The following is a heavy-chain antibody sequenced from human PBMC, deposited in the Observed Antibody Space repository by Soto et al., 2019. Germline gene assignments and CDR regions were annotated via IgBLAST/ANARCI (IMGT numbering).Heavy chain of an antibody. CDR1: GYVFTDFS. Sequence: QVQLVQSGAEVKKPGASVKVSCTTSGYVFTDFSIHWVRQAPGQGLERMGSINPNSGGTNYAPKFRGRVPMTRDTSIDAAYMELSRLTSDDTAVYYWAGDTEAYDNRGYIFRDALDIWGQGTLVTVSS. D-gene: IGHD3-22*01. V-gene: IGHV1-2*02. CDR3: AGDTEAYDNRGYIFRDALDI. CDR2: INPNSGGT. J-gene: IGHJ3*02.